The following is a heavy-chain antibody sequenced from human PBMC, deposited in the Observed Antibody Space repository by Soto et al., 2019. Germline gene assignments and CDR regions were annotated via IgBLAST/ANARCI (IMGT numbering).Heavy chain of an antibody. Sequence: EVQLLKPGGGLVQPGGSLRLSCAASGFTFSSYGMSWVRQAPGKGLEWVSAISGSGGSTYYADSVKGRFTISRDNSKNTLYLQMNSLTAEDTAVYYCAKGRGIRQGNFDYWGQGTLVTVSS. V-gene: IGHV3-23*01. CDR1: GFTFSSYG. D-gene: IGHD3-16*01. J-gene: IGHJ4*02. CDR3: AKGRGIRQGNFDY. CDR2: ISGSGGST.